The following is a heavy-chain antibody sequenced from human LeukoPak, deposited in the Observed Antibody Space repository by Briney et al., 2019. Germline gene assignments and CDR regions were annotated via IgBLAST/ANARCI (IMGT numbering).Heavy chain of an antibody. CDR2: MNEYSTTI. J-gene: IGHJ4*02. V-gene: IGHV3-74*01. Sequence: GGSLRLSCAASGFPFNSFWMHWVRRAPGKGLVWVSDMNEYSTTIRYADSVKGRFTISRDNAKSILYLQMNNLRAEDTAMYFCARGGVNPVDHWGQGTLVTVSS. D-gene: IGHD1-14*01. CDR3: ARGGVNPVDH. CDR1: GFPFNSFW.